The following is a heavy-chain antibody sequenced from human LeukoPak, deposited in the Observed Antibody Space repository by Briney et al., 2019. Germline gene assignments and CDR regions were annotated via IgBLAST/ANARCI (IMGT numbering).Heavy chain of an antibody. CDR1: GYTFSNYY. J-gene: IGHJ4*02. Sequence: ASVKLSCKASGYTFSNYYMHWVRQAPGQGLEWMGGIIPIFGTANYAQKFQGRVTITADESTSTAYMELSSLRSEDTAVYYCATPREYSSSWYDFDYWGQGTLVTVSS. D-gene: IGHD6-13*01. CDR3: ATPREYSSSWYDFDY. V-gene: IGHV1-69*13. CDR2: IIPIFGTA.